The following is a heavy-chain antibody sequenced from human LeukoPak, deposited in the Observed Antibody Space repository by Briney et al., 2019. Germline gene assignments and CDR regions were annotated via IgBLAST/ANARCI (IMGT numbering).Heavy chain of an antibody. V-gene: IGHV1-18*01. CDR3: ARDGLARYCSSTSCPDDWFDP. J-gene: IGHJ5*02. D-gene: IGHD2-2*01. CDR1: GYTFTSYG. Sequence: GASVEVSCKASGYTFTSYGISWVRQAPGQGLEWMGWISAYNGNTNYAQKLQGRVTMTTDTSTSTAYMELRSLRSDGTAVYYCARDGLARYCSSTSCPDDWFDPWGQGTLVTVSS. CDR2: ISAYNGNT.